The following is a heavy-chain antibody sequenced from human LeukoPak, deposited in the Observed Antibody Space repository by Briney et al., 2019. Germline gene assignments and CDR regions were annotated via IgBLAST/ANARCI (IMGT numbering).Heavy chain of an antibody. D-gene: IGHD6-13*01. CDR2: IYHSGNT. V-gene: IGHV4-38-2*02. J-gene: IGHJ6*03. CDR1: AYSISNGYY. CDR3: TRADYSSSWSHYYYFMDV. Sequence: PSETLSLTCTVSAYSISNGYYWGWIRQPPGKGLEWIGSIYHSGNTYYNPSLESRVTISVDTSKNQISLNLTSVTAADTAVYYCTRADYSSSWSHYYYFMDVWGRGTTVTVSS.